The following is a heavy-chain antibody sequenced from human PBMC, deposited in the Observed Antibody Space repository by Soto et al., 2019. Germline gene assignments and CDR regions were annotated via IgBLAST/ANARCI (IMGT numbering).Heavy chain of an antibody. Sequence: SETLSLTCTVSGGSISSGDYYWSWIRQPPGEGLEWIGYIYYSGSTYYNPSLKSRVTISVDTSKNQFSLKLSSVTAADTAVYYCARAMVRGVIRYYYYGMDVWGQGTTVTVSS. J-gene: IGHJ6*02. V-gene: IGHV4-30-4*01. D-gene: IGHD3-10*01. CDR3: ARAMVRGVIRYYYYGMDV. CDR2: IYYSGST. CDR1: GGSISSGDYY.